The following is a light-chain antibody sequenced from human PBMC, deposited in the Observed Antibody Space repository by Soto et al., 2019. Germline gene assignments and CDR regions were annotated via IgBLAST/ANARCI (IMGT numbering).Light chain of an antibody. CDR3: GTRDGRLSGYV. V-gene: IGLV1-51*01. CDR2: DNN. J-gene: IGLJ1*01. CDR1: SSNIGNNY. Sequence: QSVLTQPPSVSAAPGQKVTISCSGSSSNIGNNYVSWYQQLPGTAPKLLIYDNNKRPSGIPDRFSGSKSGTSATLGITGLQTGDEADYYCGTRDGRLSGYVFGTGTKLTVL.